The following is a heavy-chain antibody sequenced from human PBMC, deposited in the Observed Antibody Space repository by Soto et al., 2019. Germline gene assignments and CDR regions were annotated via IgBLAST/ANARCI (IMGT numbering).Heavy chain of an antibody. J-gene: IGHJ4*02. CDR1: GFTFSSYW. V-gene: IGHV3-7*01. CDR3: ASGTAGAGFRFEY. CDR2: IKQDGSEK. Sequence: EVQLVESGGGLVQPGGSLRLSCAASGFTFSSYWMRWVRQAPGKGLEWVANIKQDGSEKYNVDSVKGRFTISRDNAKNSVYLQLNSLRAEDTAVDYCASGTAGAGFRFEYWGQGALVTVSS. D-gene: IGHD6-19*01.